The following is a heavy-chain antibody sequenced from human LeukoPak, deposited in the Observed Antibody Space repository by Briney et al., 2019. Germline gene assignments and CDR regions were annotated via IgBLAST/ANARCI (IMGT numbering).Heavy chain of an antibody. CDR1: GFTFSSYA. D-gene: IGHD3-22*01. CDR3: AKEEGLYDSSGYSGD. V-gene: IGHV3-23*01. Sequence: PGGSLRLSCAASGFTFSSYAMSWVRQAPGRGLEWVSAISGSGGSTYYADSVKGRFTISRDNSKNTLYLQMNSLRAEDTAVYYCAKEEGLYDSSGYSGDWGQGTLVTVSS. CDR2: ISGSGGST. J-gene: IGHJ4*02.